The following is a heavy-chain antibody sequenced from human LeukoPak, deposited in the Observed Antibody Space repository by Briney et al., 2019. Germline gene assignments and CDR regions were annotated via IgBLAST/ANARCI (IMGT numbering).Heavy chain of an antibody. J-gene: IGHJ5*02. CDR1: GGFISSYY. V-gene: IGHV4-59*01. CDR3: ARGAVLLWFGELSAPRTNWFDP. D-gene: IGHD3-10*01. Sequence: SETLSLTCTVSGGFISSYYWSWIRQPPGKGLEWIGYIYYSGSTNYNPSLKSRVTISVDTSKNQFSLKLSSVTAADTAVYYCARGAVLLWFGELSAPRTNWFDPWGQGTLVTVSS. CDR2: IYYSGST.